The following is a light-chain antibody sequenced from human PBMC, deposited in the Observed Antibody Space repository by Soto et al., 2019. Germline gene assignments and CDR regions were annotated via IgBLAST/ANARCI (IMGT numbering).Light chain of an antibody. V-gene: IGKV3D-15*01. J-gene: IGKJ5*01. CDR1: QSVSSN. CDR2: GAS. Sequence: EIVLTQSPSTLSLSPGERATLSCRASQSVSSNLAWYQQKPGQAPRLLIYGASAWATGISARFSGSGSGTEFTLTISSLQSEDFAVYYCQQYNKWPITFGQGTRLEIK. CDR3: QQYNKWPIT.